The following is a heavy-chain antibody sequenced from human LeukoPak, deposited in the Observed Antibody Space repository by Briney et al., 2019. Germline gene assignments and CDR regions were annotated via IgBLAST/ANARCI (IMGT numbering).Heavy chain of an antibody. CDR2: INHSGST. J-gene: IGHJ4*02. CDR3: ARGRILGVDGGGGDY. D-gene: IGHD3-3*02. V-gene: IGHV4-34*01. CDR1: GGSFSGYY. Sequence: SETLSLTCAVYGGSFSGYYWSWIRQPPGKGLEWIGEINHSGSTNYNPSLKSRVTISVDTSKNQFSLKLSSVTAADTAVYYCARGRILGVDGGGGDYWGQGTLVTVSS.